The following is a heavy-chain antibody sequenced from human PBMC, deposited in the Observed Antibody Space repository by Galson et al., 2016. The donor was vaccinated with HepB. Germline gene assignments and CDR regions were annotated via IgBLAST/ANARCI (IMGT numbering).Heavy chain of an antibody. J-gene: IGHJ6*02. Sequence: SETLSLTCSLSGGSISTYYWTWIRQAPGRGLEWIGNALYTGSTNYNPSLKSRVTISIDPSETQFSLKLNSVTAADTAVYYCARGGHDSSGYYFADYYFYSMDVWGQGTTVTVSS. CDR2: ALYTGST. D-gene: IGHD3-22*01. CDR1: GGSISTYY. CDR3: ARGGHDSSGYYFADYYFYSMDV. V-gene: IGHV4-59*01.